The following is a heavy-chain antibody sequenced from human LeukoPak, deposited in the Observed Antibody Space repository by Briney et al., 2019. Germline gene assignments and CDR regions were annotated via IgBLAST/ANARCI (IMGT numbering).Heavy chain of an antibody. J-gene: IGHJ3*01. V-gene: IGHV4-39*07. D-gene: IGHD3-16*02. CDR1: GGSLFVPIYY. Sequence: PSETLSLTCAVSGGSLFVPIYYWGWFRQPPGKGLEWIGSIYYIGSTSYNPSLKSRVTVSVDMSKNQFSLQLSSVTAADTAVYYCARAPRTGAWDMITFGGVIVHGDAFDFWGQGTMVTVSS. CDR3: ARAPRTGAWDMITFGGVIVHGDAFDF. CDR2: IYYIGST.